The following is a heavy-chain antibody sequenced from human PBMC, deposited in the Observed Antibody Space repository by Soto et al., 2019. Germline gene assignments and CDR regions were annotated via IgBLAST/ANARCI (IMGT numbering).Heavy chain of an antibody. J-gene: IGHJ3*02. CDR2: IIPILGIA. D-gene: IGHD4-17*01. Sequence: ASVKVSCKASGGTFSSYTISWVRQAPGQGLEWMGRIIPILGIANYAQKFQGRVTITADKSTSTAYMELSSLRSEDTAVYYCARSLPVTDDAFDIWGQGTMVTVSS. CDR1: GGTFSSYT. CDR3: ARSLPVTDDAFDI. V-gene: IGHV1-69*02.